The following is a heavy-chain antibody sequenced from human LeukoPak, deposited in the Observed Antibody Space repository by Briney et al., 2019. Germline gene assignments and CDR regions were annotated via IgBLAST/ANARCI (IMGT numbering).Heavy chain of an antibody. CDR3: ARGISGYFDL. J-gene: IGHJ2*01. D-gene: IGHD2-15*01. CDR2: IYYSGST. V-gene: IGHV4-30-4*01. Sequence: SQTLSLTCTVSGGSISSGDYYWSWIRQPPGKGLEWIGYIYYSGSTYYNPSLKSRVTIAVDTSKNKFSLKLSSVTAADTAVYYCARGISGYFDLWGRGTLVTVSS. CDR1: GGSISSGDYY.